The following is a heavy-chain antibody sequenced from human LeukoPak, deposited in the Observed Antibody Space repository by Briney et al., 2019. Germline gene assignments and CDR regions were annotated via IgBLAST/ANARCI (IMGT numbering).Heavy chain of an antibody. Sequence: PGGSLRLSCAASGFTFSSYSMNRVRQAPGKGLEWVSSISSSSSCIYYADSVKGRFTISRDNAKNSLYLQMNSLRAEDTAVYYCARDRSPAIVPPYYYYYYYMDVWGKGTTVTVSS. J-gene: IGHJ6*03. CDR1: GFTFSSYS. V-gene: IGHV3-21*01. CDR3: ARDRSPAIVPPYYYYYYYMDV. D-gene: IGHD3-16*02. CDR2: ISSSSSCI.